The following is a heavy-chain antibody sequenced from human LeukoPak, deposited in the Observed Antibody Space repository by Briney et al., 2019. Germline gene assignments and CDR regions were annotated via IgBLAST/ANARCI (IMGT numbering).Heavy chain of an antibody. Sequence: GGSLRLSCAASGFTFSSYSMNWVRQAPGKGLEWVSSISSSSSYIYYADSVKGRFTISRDNAKNSLYLQMNSLRAEDTAVYYCARVMGYYYDSSGYPDYWSQGTLVTVSS. V-gene: IGHV3-21*01. CDR2: ISSSSSYI. J-gene: IGHJ4*02. CDR3: ARVMGYYYDSSGYPDY. D-gene: IGHD3-22*01. CDR1: GFTFSSYS.